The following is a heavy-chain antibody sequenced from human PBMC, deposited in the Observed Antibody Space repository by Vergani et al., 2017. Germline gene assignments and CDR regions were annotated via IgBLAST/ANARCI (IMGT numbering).Heavy chain of an antibody. CDR2: IIPVLGKT. J-gene: IGHJ6*02. CDR3: ARDPRGYGGDPEDYYYGMDV. D-gene: IGHD2-21*02. V-gene: IGHV1-69*08. CDR1: GATFRSNT. Sequence: QVQLVQSGAEVKKPGSSVKVSCKASGATFRSNTISWVRQVPGQGLEWMGRIIPVLGKTKYAQDFQGRLTITADTSTSTAYMELTSLRSQDTAVYYCARDPRGYGGDPEDYYYGMDVWREGSTV.